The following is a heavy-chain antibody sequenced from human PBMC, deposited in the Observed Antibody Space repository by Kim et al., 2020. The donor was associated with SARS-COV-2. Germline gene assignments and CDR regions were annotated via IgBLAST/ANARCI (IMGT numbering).Heavy chain of an antibody. D-gene: IGHD6-13*01. J-gene: IGHJ4*02. CDR1: GFTFSSYA. Sequence: GGSLRLSCAASGFTFSSYAMTWVRQAPGKGLEWVSFISSTGSIIYYAYSVDGLSTISRYNDKNSVSLQMNSLRDDDTAMYYCASRGYYIDFLCQGTLVTV. CDR3: ASRGYYIDF. CDR2: ISSTGSII. V-gene: IGHV3-48*02.